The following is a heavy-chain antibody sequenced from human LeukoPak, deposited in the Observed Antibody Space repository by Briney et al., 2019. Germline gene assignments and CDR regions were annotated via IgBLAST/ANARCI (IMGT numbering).Heavy chain of an antibody. Sequence: GGSLRLSCAASGFTFSNYSMTWVRQAPGKGLEWVSSISGSDTSTYYADSVKGRFTISRDNSKNTLYLQMNNLGAEDTAVYYCAKGGCRGTCNPLAYWGQGALVTVSP. D-gene: IGHD2-15*01. CDR3: AKGGCRGTCNPLAY. J-gene: IGHJ4*02. CDR2: ISGSDTST. CDR1: GFTFSNYS. V-gene: IGHV3-23*01.